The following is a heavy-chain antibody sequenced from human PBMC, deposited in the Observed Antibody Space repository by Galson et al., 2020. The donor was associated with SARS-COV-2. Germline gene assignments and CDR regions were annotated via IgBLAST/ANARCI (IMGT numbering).Heavy chain of an antibody. V-gene: IGHV3-30*18. CDR1: GFTFDNFG. J-gene: IGHJ3*02. D-gene: IGHD2-21*01. Sequence: TGGSLRLSCVASGFTFDNFGMHWVRQAPGKGLKWVAVVSFDGGETHFAESVKGRFTVSRDNSKNTLHLQMHSLRVDDSAIYYCAKLSVSRIVGRDDQGVFDIWGQGTMVTVSS. CDR2: VSFDGGET. CDR3: AKLSVSRIVGRDDQGVFDI.